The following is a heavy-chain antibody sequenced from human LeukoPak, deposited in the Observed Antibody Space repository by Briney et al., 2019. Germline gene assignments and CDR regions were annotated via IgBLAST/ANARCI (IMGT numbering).Heavy chain of an antibody. CDR2: ISYDGSNK. V-gene: IGHV3-30*01. D-gene: IGHD6-13*01. CDR3: AGAGIAAAGTFDY. CDR1: GFTFSSYA. Sequence: GGFLRLSCAASGFTFSSYAMHWVRQAPGKGLEWVAVISYDGSNKYYADSVKGRFTISRDNSKNTLYLQMNSLRAEDTAVYYCAGAGIAAAGTFDYWGQGTLVTVSS. J-gene: IGHJ4*02.